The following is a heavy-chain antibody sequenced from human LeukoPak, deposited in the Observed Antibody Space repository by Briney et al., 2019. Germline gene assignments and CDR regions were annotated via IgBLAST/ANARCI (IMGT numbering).Heavy chain of an antibody. D-gene: IGHD6-19*01. J-gene: IGHJ6*02. CDR1: GYTFTSYD. CDR3: ARVHSGWYYYYGMDV. Sequence: ASVKVSCKASGYTFTSYDINWVRQATGRGLEWMGWMNPNSGNTGYAQKFQGRVTMTRNTSISTAYMELSSLRSEDTAVYYCARVHSGWYYYYGMDVWGQGTTVTVSS. CDR2: MNPNSGNT. V-gene: IGHV1-8*01.